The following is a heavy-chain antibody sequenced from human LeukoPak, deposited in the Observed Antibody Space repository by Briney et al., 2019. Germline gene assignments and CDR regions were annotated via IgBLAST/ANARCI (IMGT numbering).Heavy chain of an antibody. V-gene: IGHV4-39*01. CDR1: GGSISSSSYY. Sequence: SETLSLTRTVSGGSISSSSYYWGWIRQPPGKGLEWIGSIYYSGSTYYNPSLKSRVTISVDTSKNQFSLKLSSVTAADTAVYYCARHRYYYDSSGYPFPYYFDYWGQGTLVTVSS. CDR3: ARHRYYYDSSGYPFPYYFDY. D-gene: IGHD3-22*01. CDR2: IYYSGST. J-gene: IGHJ4*02.